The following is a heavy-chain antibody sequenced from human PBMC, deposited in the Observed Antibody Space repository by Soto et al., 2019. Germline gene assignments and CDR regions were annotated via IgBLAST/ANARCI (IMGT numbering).Heavy chain of an antibody. CDR1: GGSISSSSYY. D-gene: IGHD6-19*01. CDR2: IYYSGST. CDR3: ARDSFRYSSDGNWFDP. J-gene: IGHJ5*02. Sequence: KPSETLSLTCTVSGGSISSSSYYWGWIRQPPGKGLEWIGSIYYSGSTYYNPSLKSRVTISVGTSKNQFSLKLSSVTAADTAVYYCARDSFRYSSDGNWFDPWGQGTLVTVSS. V-gene: IGHV4-39*07.